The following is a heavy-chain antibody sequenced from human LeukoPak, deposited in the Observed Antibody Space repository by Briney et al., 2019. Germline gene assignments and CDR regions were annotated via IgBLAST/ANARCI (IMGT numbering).Heavy chain of an antibody. J-gene: IGHJ6*03. Sequence: GGSLRLSCAASGFTFSSYEMNWVRQAPGKGLEWVSYISSSGSTIYYADSVKGRFTISRDNAKNSLYLQMNSLRAEDTAVYYCARGDYDILTGNYMDVWGKGTTVTVSS. D-gene: IGHD3-9*01. CDR2: ISSSGSTI. V-gene: IGHV3-48*03. CDR3: ARGDYDILTGNYMDV. CDR1: GFTFSSYE.